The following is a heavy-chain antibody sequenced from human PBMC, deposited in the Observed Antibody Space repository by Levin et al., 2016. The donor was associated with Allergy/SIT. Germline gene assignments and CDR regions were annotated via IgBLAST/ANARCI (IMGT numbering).Heavy chain of an antibody. J-gene: IGHJ3*02. D-gene: IGHD3-16*02. CDR1: GFDFSDYY. Sequence: GESLKISCAASGFDFSDYYMHWIRQAPGKGLEWVSSISSGSSYISYADSVKGRFTISRDNAKNALYLQMNSLRAEDTAVYYCAREYYDYVRGSYPNIPDAFDIWGQGTMVTVSS. V-gene: IGHV3-21*01. CDR2: ISSGSSYI. CDR3: AREYYDYVRGSYPNIPDAFDI.